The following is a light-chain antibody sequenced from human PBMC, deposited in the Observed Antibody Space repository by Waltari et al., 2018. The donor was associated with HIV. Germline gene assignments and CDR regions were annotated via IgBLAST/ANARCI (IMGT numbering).Light chain of an antibody. Sequence: QSVLIQPPSPSGTPGQSVTISCSGSNSNIGSNYVYWYQQLPGTAPKLLIYRTEQRPSGVPDRFCGSKSGTSGSLAISGLRSEEAADDECAAWDDSRRGPVFGGGTKVTVL. CDR3: AAWDDSRRGPV. J-gene: IGLJ2*01. V-gene: IGLV1-47*01. CDR2: RTE. CDR1: NSNIGSNY.